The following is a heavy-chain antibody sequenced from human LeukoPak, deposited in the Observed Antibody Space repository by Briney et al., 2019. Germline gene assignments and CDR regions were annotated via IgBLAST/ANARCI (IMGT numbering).Heavy chain of an antibody. CDR3: ARHVRITMVRGAFDP. D-gene: IGHD3-10*01. Sequence: SETLSLTCTVSGGSISSSSYYWGWIRRPPGKGLEWIGSIYYSGSTYYNPSLKSRVTISVDTSKNQFSLKLSSVTAADTAVYYCARHVRITMVRGAFDPWGQGTLVTVSS. V-gene: IGHV4-39*01. CDR2: IYYSGST. J-gene: IGHJ5*02. CDR1: GGSISSSSYY.